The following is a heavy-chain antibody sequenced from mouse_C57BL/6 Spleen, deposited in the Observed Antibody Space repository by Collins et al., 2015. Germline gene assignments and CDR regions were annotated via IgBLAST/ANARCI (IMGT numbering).Heavy chain of an antibody. D-gene: IGHD2-1*01. J-gene: IGHJ1*03. Sequence: EVKLVESEGGLVQPGSSMRLSRTASGFTFSDYYMAWVRQVPEKGLEWVANINYDGSSTYYLDSLKSRFIISRDNAKNILYLQMSSLKSEDTATYYCARLFATSGYFDVWGTGTTVTVSS. CDR2: INYDGSST. V-gene: IGHV5-16*01. CDR1: GFTFSDYY. CDR3: ARLFATSGYFDV.